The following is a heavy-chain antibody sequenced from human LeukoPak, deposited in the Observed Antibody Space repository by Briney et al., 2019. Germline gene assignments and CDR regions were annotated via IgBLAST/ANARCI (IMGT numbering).Heavy chain of an antibody. D-gene: IGHD3/OR15-3a*01. Sequence: SETLSLTCVVSGASFSDSYWSWLRQPPGRGLEWIGEIHHSGFTNYNPSLKSRVTISVDTSKNQFSLKLTSVTAADTAVYYCSRGGLGGSAFDIWGQGTMVTVSS. V-gene: IGHV4-34*01. CDR2: IHHSGFT. CDR3: SRGGLGGSAFDI. CDR1: GASFSDSY. J-gene: IGHJ3*02.